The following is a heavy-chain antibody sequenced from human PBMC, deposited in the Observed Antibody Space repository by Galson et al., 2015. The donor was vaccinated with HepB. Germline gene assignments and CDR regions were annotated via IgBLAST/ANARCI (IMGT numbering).Heavy chain of an antibody. CDR2: IWHDGSNQ. CDR1: GFTFSDYG. D-gene: IGHD4-11*01. Sequence: SLRLSCAASGFTFSDYGMHWVRQAPGKGLQWVAVIWHDGSNQFYADSVKGRFIISRDNSKNTMHLQMNSLRAEDTAVYYCARSSYIDYPHGMDVWGQGTTVTVSS. CDR3: ARSSYIDYPHGMDV. V-gene: IGHV3-33*01. J-gene: IGHJ6*02.